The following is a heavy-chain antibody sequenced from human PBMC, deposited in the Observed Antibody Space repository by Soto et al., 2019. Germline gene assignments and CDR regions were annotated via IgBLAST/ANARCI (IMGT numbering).Heavy chain of an antibody. V-gene: IGHV4-30-2*01. D-gene: IGHD1-26*01. CDR1: GGSISSGGYS. Sequence: QLQLQESGSGLVKPSQTLSLTCAVSGGSISSGGYSWSWIRQPPGKGLEWIGYIYHSWSTYYDPSLKSRVTISVDRSKNQFSLKVSSVTAADTAVYYCDRIVGATHGSKYYFDYWGQGTLVTVSS. J-gene: IGHJ4*02. CDR3: DRIVGATHGSKYYFDY. CDR2: IYHSWST.